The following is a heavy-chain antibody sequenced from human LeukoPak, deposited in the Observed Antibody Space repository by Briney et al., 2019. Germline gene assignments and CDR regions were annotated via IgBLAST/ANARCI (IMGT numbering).Heavy chain of an antibody. J-gene: IGHJ4*02. Sequence: SETLSLTCTVSGGSISSSSYYWGWVRQPPGKGLEWIGSLSYRGSTYYNPSLKSRVTMSVDTSKNQFSLMLSSVTAADTALYYCARQARPSVTKDFDYWGQGTQVTVSS. CDR2: LSYRGST. V-gene: IGHV4-39*01. CDR3: ARQARPSVTKDFDY. CDR1: GGSISSSSYY. D-gene: IGHD4-17*01.